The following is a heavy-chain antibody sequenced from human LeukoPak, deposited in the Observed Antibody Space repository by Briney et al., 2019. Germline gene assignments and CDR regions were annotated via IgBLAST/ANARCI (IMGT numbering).Heavy chain of an antibody. CDR3: DY. Sequence: PSQTLSLTCAVSGGSISSGGYSWSWIRQPPGKGLEWIGYIYYSGSTYYNPSLKSRVTMSVDTYTAVYYCARDRYYYDSSGYRTFDYWGQGTLVTVSS. V-gene: IGHV4-30-4*07. CDR2: IYYSGST. D-gene: IGHD3-22*01. J-gene: IGHJ4*02. CDR1: GGSISSGGYS.